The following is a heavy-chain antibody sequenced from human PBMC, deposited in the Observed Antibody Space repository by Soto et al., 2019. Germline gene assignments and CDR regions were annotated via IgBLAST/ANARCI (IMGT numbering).Heavy chain of an antibody. CDR2: IYSGGST. J-gene: IGHJ2*01. CDR1: GFTVSSNY. V-gene: IGHV3-66*01. D-gene: IGHD1-26*01. Sequence: EVQLVESGGGLVQPGGSLRLSCAASGFTVSSNYMSWVRQAPGKGLEWVSVIYSGGSTYYADSVKGRFTISRDNSKNTLYLQMNSLRAEDTAVYYCARSPYSGSNPYWYFDLWGRGTLVTVSS. CDR3: ARSPYSGSNPYWYFDL.